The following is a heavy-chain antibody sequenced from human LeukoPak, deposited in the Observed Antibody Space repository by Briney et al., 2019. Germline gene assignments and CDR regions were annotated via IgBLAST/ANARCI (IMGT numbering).Heavy chain of an antibody. Sequence: SVKVSCKASGGTFSSYAISWVRQAPGQGPAWMGRIIPILGIANYAQKFQGRVTITADKSTSTAYMELSSLRSEDTAVYYCARDGVYGSGSYYKTLVYSYYDMDVWGQGTTVTVSS. CDR2: IIPILGIA. CDR3: ARDGVYGSGSYYKTLVYSYYDMDV. D-gene: IGHD3-10*01. V-gene: IGHV1-69*04. CDR1: GGTFSSYA. J-gene: IGHJ6*02.